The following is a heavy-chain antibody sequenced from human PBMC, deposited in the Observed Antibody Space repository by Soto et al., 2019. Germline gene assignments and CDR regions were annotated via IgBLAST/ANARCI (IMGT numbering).Heavy chain of an antibody. Sequence: SETLSLTCTVSGGSISSYYWSWIRQPPGKGLEWIGYIYYSGSTNYNPSLKSRVTISVDTSKNQFSLKLSSVTAADTAVYYCAMYYDFWSGPRFDSWGQGTLVPVSS. CDR1: GGSISSYY. CDR2: IYYSGST. CDR3: AMYYDFWSGPRFDS. J-gene: IGHJ5*01. D-gene: IGHD3-3*01. V-gene: IGHV4-59*08.